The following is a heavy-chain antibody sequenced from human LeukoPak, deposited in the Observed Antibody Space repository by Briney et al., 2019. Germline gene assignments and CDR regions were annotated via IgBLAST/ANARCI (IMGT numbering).Heavy chain of an antibody. CDR3: ASLVN. V-gene: IGHV4-59*01. CDR2: IYYSGST. Sequence: SETLSLTCAVYGGSFSGYYWSWIRQPPGKGLEWIGYIYYSGSTNYNPSLKSRVTISVDTSKNQFSLKLSSVTAADTAVYYCASLVNWGQGTLVTVSS. D-gene: IGHD3-22*01. J-gene: IGHJ4*02. CDR1: GGSFSGYY.